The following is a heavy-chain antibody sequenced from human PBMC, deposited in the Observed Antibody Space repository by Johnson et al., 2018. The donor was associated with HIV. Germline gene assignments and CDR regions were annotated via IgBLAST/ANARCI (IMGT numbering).Heavy chain of an antibody. J-gene: IGHJ3*02. CDR2: INRDGSST. CDR3: ARGPWADCGGDCPGGAFDI. Sequence: VQLVESGGGVVQPGRSLRLSCAASGFTFSSYWMSWVRQAPGKGLVWVSRINRDGSSTSYADSVKGRFTISRDNAKNSLYLQMNSLRAEDTAVYYGARGPWADCGGDCPGGAFDIWGQGTMVTVSS. V-gene: IGHV3-74*02. CDR1: GFTFSSYW. D-gene: IGHD2-21*02.